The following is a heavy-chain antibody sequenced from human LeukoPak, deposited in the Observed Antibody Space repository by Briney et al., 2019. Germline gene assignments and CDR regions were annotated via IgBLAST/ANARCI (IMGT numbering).Heavy chain of an antibody. D-gene: IGHD6-25*01. CDR2: INPSGGST. Sequence: ASVKVSCKASGYTFTSYYMHWVRQAPGQGLEWMGIINPSGGSTSYAQKFQGRVTMTRDTSTSTVYMELSSLRSEDTAVYYCARRSRGYGDPYAFDIWGQGTMVTVSS. CDR1: GYTFTSYY. J-gene: IGHJ3*02. V-gene: IGHV1-46*01. CDR3: ARRSRGYGDPYAFDI.